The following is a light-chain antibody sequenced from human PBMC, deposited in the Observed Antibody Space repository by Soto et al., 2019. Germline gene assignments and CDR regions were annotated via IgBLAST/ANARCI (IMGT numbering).Light chain of an antibody. Sequence: EIVLTQSPGTLSLSPGESATLCCRASQSVASAYLAWYQHKPGQAPRLLIYGASSRATGIADRISGSGSGTDFTLTISRLEPEDFAVYYCQQYADSRWTFGQGTKVE. CDR2: GAS. J-gene: IGKJ1*01. CDR1: QSVASAY. CDR3: QQYADSRWT. V-gene: IGKV3-20*01.